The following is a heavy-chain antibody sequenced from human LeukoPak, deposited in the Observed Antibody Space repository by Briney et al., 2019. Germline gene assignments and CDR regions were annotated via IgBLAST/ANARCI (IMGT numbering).Heavy chain of an antibody. CDR2: ISGSGGST. CDR3: AKSLAAADYWYFDL. CDR1: GFTFSSYA. D-gene: IGHD6-13*01. V-gene: IGHV3-23*01. J-gene: IGHJ2*01. Sequence: GGSLRLSCAASGFTFSSYAMSWVRQAPGKGLEWVSAISGSGGSTYYADSVKGRFTISRDNSKNTLYLRMSSLRAGDTAVYYCAKSLAAADYWYFDLWGRGTLVTVSS.